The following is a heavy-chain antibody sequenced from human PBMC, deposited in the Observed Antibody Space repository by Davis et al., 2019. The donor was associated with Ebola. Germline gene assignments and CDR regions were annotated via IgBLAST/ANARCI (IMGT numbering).Heavy chain of an antibody. CDR1: EFTFGHYG. Sequence: PGGSLRLSCVASEFTFGHYGMHWVRQAPGKGLEWVAVISSDGSDKYYTDSVKGRFTISRDNSKDTLYLQMNSLKAEDTAMYYCAKDYSPSYGFWSGPLHYAMDVWGQGTTVTVS. J-gene: IGHJ6*02. V-gene: IGHV3-30*18. CDR3: AKDYSPSYGFWSGPLHYAMDV. CDR2: ISSDGSDK. D-gene: IGHD3/OR15-3a*01.